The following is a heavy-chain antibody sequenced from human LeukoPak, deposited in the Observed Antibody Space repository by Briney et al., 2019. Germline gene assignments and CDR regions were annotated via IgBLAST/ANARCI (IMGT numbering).Heavy chain of an antibody. CDR3: ARDDYGDSGPLDV. V-gene: IGHV3-48*01. CDR1: GFTFSSYY. J-gene: IGHJ6*04. CDR2: ISSSSSTI. D-gene: IGHD4-17*01. Sequence: GGSLRLSCAASGFTFSSYYMGWVRQAPGKGLEWVSYISSSSSTIYYADSVKGRFTISRDNAKNSLYLQMNSLRAEDTAVYYCARDDYGDSGPLDVWGKGTTVTVSS.